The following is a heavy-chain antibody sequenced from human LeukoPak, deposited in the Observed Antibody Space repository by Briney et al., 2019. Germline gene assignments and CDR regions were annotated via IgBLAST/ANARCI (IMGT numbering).Heavy chain of an antibody. CDR1: GGTFSSYA. CDR2: IIPIFGTA. Sequence: SVKVSCKASGGTFSSYAISWVRQAPGQGLEWMGGIIPIFGTANYAQKFQGRVTITADESTSTAYMELSSLRAEDTAVYYCAKDFFASGTQRPLCFDSWGQGTLVTVSS. D-gene: IGHD2/OR15-2a*01. V-gene: IGHV1-69*13. CDR3: AKDFFASGTQRPLCFDS. J-gene: IGHJ4*02.